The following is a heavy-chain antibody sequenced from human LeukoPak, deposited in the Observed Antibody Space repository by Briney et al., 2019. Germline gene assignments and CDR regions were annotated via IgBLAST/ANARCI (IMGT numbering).Heavy chain of an antibody. CDR3: ARPTWTNYMDV. CDR1: GFTFSSYS. Sequence: GGSLRLSCAASGFTFSSYSMNWVRQAPGKGLGWVSYISRSGSTIFYADSVKGRFTISRDNAKNSVSLQMNSLRAEDTAVYFCARPTWTNYMDVWGKGTAVTISS. D-gene: IGHD3/OR15-3a*01. J-gene: IGHJ6*03. CDR2: ISRSGSTI. V-gene: IGHV3-48*04.